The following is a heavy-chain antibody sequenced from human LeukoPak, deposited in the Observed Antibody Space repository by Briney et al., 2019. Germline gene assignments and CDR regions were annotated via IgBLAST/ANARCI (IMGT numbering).Heavy chain of an antibody. CDR3: ARYNTGSVDY. CDR2: IWYDGSKK. V-gene: IGHV3-33*01. Sequence: GGSLRLSCAASGFTFSSYGMHWFRQAPGKGLEWVAVIWYDGSKKYYADSVKGRFTISRDNSKNTLYLQMDSLRAEDTAVYYCARYNTGSVDYWGQGTLVTVSP. J-gene: IGHJ4*02. D-gene: IGHD2-8*02. CDR1: GFTFSSYG.